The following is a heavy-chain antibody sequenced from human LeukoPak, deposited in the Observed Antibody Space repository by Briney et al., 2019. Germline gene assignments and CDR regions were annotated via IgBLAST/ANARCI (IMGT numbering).Heavy chain of an antibody. J-gene: IGHJ4*02. Sequence: PGGSLRLSCAASGFTFSSYGMHRVRQAPGKGLEWVAFIRYDGSNKYYADSVKGRFTISRDNSKNTLYLQMNSLRAEDTAVYYCAKGITMVRGVMGPLDYWGQGTLVTVSS. CDR1: GFTFSSYG. CDR2: IRYDGSNK. V-gene: IGHV3-30*02. D-gene: IGHD3-10*01. CDR3: AKGITMVRGVMGPLDY.